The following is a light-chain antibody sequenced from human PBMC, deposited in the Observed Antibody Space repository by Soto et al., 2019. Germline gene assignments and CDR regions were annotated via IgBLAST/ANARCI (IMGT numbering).Light chain of an antibody. CDR3: SSYTSSVTLV. J-gene: IGLJ2*01. CDR1: SSDVGAYNF. V-gene: IGLV2-14*01. Sequence: QSALTQPASVSGSRGQSITISCTGTSSDVGAYNFVSWYQQHPGKAPKLMIYEVSNRPSGVSYRFSGSKSGNTASLTISGLQAEDEADSYCSSYTSSVTLVFGGGTKVTVL. CDR2: EVS.